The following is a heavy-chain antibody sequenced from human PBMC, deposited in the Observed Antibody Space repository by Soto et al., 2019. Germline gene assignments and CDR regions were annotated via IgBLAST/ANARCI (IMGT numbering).Heavy chain of an antibody. J-gene: IGHJ4*02. D-gene: IGHD2-15*01. CDR1: GYTFTSYG. CDR2: ISAYNGNT. V-gene: IGHV1-18*01. Sequence: QVQLVQSGAEVKKPGASVKVSCKASGYTFTSYGISWVRQAPGQGLEWMGWISAYNGNTNYAQKLQGRVTMTTDTSTSTAYMELRSLRSDDTAVYYCAREYCSGGSCYAPLGYFVYWGQGTLVTVSS. CDR3: AREYCSGGSCYAPLGYFVY.